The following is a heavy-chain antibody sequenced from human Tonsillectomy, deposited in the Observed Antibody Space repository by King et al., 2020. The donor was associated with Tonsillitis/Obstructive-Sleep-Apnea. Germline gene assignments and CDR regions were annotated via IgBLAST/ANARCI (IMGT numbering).Heavy chain of an antibody. CDR1: GFIFSNYA. J-gene: IGHJ4*02. CDR3: AKVRSSLVVGATNY. D-gene: IGHD1-26*01. V-gene: IGHV3-23*04. CDR2: ISGSGDRT. Sequence: VQLVESGGGLVQPGGSLRLSCAASGFIFSNYAMSWVRQAPGKGLEWVSAISGSGDRTYYADSVKGRFTFSRDNTKNTLYLQMNTLTADDTAVYYSAKVRSSLVVGATNYWGQGNLVTVSS.